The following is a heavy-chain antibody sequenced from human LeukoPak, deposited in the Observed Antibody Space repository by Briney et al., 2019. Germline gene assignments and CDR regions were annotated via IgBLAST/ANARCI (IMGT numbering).Heavy chain of an antibody. CDR3: AREETAVAGIDY. D-gene: IGHD6-19*01. J-gene: IGHJ4*02. Sequence: PSETLSLTCAVYGGSFSGYSWTWIRQPPGKGLEWIGEINHSGSTNYNPSLKSRVTISVDTSKNQFSLKLSSVTAADTAVYYCAREETAVAGIDYWGQGTLVTVSS. CDR1: GGSFSGYS. CDR2: INHSGST. V-gene: IGHV4-34*01.